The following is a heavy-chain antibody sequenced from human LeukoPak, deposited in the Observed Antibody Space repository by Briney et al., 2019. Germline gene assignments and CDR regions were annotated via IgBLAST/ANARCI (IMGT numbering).Heavy chain of an antibody. D-gene: IGHD3-22*01. CDR3: ARTGVGGSSGYGFTFDY. V-gene: IGHV3-53*01. CDR2: IYSGGST. CDR1: GFTVSSNY. J-gene: IGHJ4*02. Sequence: QPGGSLRLSCAASGFTVSSNYMSWVRQAPGKGLEWVSVIYSGGSTYYADSVKGRFTISRDNSKNTLYLQMNSLRAEDTAVHYCARTGVGGSSGYGFTFDYWGQGTLVTVSS.